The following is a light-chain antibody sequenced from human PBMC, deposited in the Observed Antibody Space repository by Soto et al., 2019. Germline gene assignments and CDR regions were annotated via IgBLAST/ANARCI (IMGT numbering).Light chain of an antibody. Sequence: QSALTQPPSASGSPGQSVTISCTGTSSDIDGYNYVSWYQQHPGKAPKLMIYEVSNRPSGVPDRFSGSNSGNTASLTVSGLQAEDVADYYCSSYGGSNNLVFGGGTKRTVL. CDR3: SSYGGSNNLV. CDR1: SSDIDGYNY. CDR2: EVS. V-gene: IGLV2-8*01. J-gene: IGLJ2*01.